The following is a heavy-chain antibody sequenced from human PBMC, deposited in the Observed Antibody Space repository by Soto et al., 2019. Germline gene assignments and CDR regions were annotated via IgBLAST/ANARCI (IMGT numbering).Heavy chain of an antibody. V-gene: IGHV4-4*01. Sequence: XASLWLTCGVCGGTFASSHVWSWFRQSPGRGLEWIGNVYHTGDTNFNPSLQSRVTFSVDKSNNQFSLRLTSVTAADTAVYFCAREIVTAGGNNYFDPWGPGTLVTVSS. CDR3: AREIVTAGGNNYFDP. J-gene: IGHJ5*02. CDR1: GGTFASSHV. D-gene: IGHD2-21*02. CDR2: VYHTGDT.